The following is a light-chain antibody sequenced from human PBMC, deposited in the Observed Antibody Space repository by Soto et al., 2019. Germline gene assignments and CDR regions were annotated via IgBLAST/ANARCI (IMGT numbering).Light chain of an antibody. Sequence: EIVLTQSPATLSLSPGESVTLSCSTSQSVSTYFAWYQQKPGRAPMLLIYDASNRATGIPARFIGSGSGTDFTLTISSLEPADFAVSYCQQRSNWPITFGQGTRLEIK. CDR3: QQRSNWPIT. V-gene: IGKV3-11*01. J-gene: IGKJ5*01. CDR1: QSVSTY. CDR2: DAS.